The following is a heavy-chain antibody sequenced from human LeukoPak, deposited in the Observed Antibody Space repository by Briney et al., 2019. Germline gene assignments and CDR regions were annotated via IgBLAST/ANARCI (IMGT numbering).Heavy chain of an antibody. Sequence: GGSLRLSCAASRFTFSSYAMSWVRQAPEKGLEWVSAISGSGGSTYYADSVKGRFTISRDNSKNTLYLQMNSLRAEDTAVYYCAKFRVVTTFFWFDPWGQGTLVTVSS. CDR3: AKFRVVTTFFWFDP. D-gene: IGHD2-21*02. J-gene: IGHJ5*02. V-gene: IGHV3-23*01. CDR2: ISGSGGST. CDR1: RFTFSSYA.